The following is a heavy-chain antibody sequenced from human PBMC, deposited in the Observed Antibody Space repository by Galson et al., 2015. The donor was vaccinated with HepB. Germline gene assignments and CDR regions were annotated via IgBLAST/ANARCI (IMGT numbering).Heavy chain of an antibody. D-gene: IGHD6-19*01. Sequence: SSYAMSWVRPAPGKGLEWVSGISVSGGSTYYADSVKGRFTISRDNSKNTLYLQMNSLRAEDTALYYCATESGWFPHWGQGTLVTVSS. CDR2: ISVSGGST. J-gene: IGHJ1*01. V-gene: IGHV3-23*01. CDR3: ATESGWFPH. CDR1: SSYA.